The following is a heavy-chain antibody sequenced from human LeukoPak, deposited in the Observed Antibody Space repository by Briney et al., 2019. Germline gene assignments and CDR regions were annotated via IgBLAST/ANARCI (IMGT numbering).Heavy chain of an antibody. V-gene: IGHV3-48*03. CDR2: INSGGSAI. CDR3: ARGGSYVHY. D-gene: IGHD1-26*01. CDR1: GFTFNSYE. J-gene: IGHJ4*02. Sequence: GGSLRLSCAASGFTFNSYEMNWVRQAPGKGLEWVSYINSGGSAIYYADSVKGRFTISRDNAKNSLYLQMNSLRDDDTAVYYCARGGSYVHYWGQGTLDTVSS.